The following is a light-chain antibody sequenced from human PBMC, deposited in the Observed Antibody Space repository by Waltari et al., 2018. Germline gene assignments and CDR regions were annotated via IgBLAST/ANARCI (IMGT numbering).Light chain of an antibody. J-gene: IGLJ2*01. CDR2: DVN. CDR3: SSPSTNNVVV. CDR1: SGDIGGSDF. V-gene: IGLV2-14*01. Sequence: QSALTQPASVSASPGQSITISCTGTSGDIGGSDFVSWYQHHPDRAPKVLIFDVNHPPSVISDRFSGSKSGNTASLTISGLQAEDDADYYCSSPSTNNVVVFGGGTKVTVL.